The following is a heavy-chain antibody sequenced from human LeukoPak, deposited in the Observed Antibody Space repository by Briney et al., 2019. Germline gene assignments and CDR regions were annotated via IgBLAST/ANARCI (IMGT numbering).Heavy chain of an antibody. CDR3: ARSPRWFFDL. Sequence: PSETLSLTCDVSGYSISSGYFWGWIRQPPGKGLEWIGSIYHVGNTYQNPSLKSRVTISRDTSKNQFSLKLTSVTTADTAVYYCARSPRWFFDLWGRGTLVTVSS. CDR2: IYHVGNT. V-gene: IGHV4-38-2*01. J-gene: IGHJ2*01. CDR1: GYSISSGYF.